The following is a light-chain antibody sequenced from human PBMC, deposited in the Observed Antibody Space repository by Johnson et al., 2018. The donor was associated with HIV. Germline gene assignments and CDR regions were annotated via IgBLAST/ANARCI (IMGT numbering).Light chain of an antibody. CDR2: ENS. V-gene: IGLV1-51*02. Sequence: QSVLTQPPSVSAAPGQWVTISCSGSDSNIGNNYVSWYQHLPGTAPKLLIYENSFRPSGIPDRFSGSKSGTSATLAITGLQTGDEADFDCGTCDKSLRADVFWDGTRVTVL. CDR3: GTCDKSLRADV. CDR1: DSNIGNNY. J-gene: IGLJ1*01.